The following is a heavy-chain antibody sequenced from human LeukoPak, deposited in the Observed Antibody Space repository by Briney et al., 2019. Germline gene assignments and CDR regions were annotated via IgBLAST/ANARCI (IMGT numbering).Heavy chain of an antibody. CDR2: IIPIFGTA. D-gene: IGHD2-2*01. J-gene: IGHJ6*02. CDR3: ARTTLGYCSSTSCENYYYYYGMDV. CDR1: GGTFSSYA. Sequence: SVKVSCKASGGTFSSYAISWVRQAPGQGLEWMGGIIPIFGTANYAQKFQGRVTITADESTSTAYMELSSLRSEDTAVYYCARTTLGYCSSTSCENYYYYYGMDVWGQGTTVTVSS. V-gene: IGHV1-69*13.